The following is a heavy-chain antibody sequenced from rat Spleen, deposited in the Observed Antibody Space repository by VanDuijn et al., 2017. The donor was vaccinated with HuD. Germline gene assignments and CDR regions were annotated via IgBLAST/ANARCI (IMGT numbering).Heavy chain of an antibody. Sequence: EVQLVESGGGLVQPGRSLKISCAASGLTYSNYVMAWVRQAPTKGLEWVATISTGGGDTYYRDSVRGRFTISRDNAKSTLYLQMNSLWSEDTATYFCTRKYTTDYYWYFDFWGPGTMVTVSS. J-gene: IGHJ1*01. V-gene: IGHV5-25*01. CDR2: ISTGGGDT. CDR3: TRKYTTDYYWYFDF. CDR1: GLTYSNYV. D-gene: IGHD1-6*01.